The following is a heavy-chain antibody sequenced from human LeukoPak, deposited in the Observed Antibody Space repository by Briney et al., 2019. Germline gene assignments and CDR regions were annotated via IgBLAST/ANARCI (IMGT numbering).Heavy chain of an antibody. V-gene: IGHV3-20*04. CDR3: ARGRYCSSSSCPPVSYFDS. J-gene: IGHJ4*02. CDR2: ITWNGGSI. Sequence: GGSLRLSCVASGFTFDDYGMNWVRRAPGKGLEWVSAITWNGGSIAYADSVKGRFTISRDNPKNSLYLQMNNLRAEDTALYFCARGRYCSSSSCPPVSYFDSWGQGTLVTVSS. D-gene: IGHD2-2*01. CDR1: GFTFDDYG.